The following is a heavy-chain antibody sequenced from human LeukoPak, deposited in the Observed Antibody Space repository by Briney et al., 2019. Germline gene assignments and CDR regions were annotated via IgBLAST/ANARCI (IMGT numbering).Heavy chain of an antibody. D-gene: IGHD2-21*01. CDR2: IHYSGST. V-gene: IGHV4-31*03. Sequence: PSETLSLTCTVSGGSISSGGDYWSWIRQHPGKGLEWIGYIHYSGSTYYNPSLKSRITISLDTSKNQFSLKLSSVTAADTAVYYCARVFSEAKMAKCAGDCGMDVWGQGTTVTVSS. CDR3: ARVFSEAKMAKCAGDCGMDV. J-gene: IGHJ6*02. CDR1: GGSISSGGDY.